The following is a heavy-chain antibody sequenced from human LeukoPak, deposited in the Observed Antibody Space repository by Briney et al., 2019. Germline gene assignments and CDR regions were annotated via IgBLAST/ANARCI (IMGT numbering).Heavy chain of an antibody. Sequence: KPSETLSLTCTVSGYSISSGYYWGWIRQPPGKGLEWIGSIYHSGSTYYNPSLKSRVTISVDTSENQFSLRLSSVTAADTAVYYCARGAYYYDSSGSHDTFDIWGQGTMVTVSS. CDR1: GYSISSGYY. CDR3: ARGAYYYDSSGSHDTFDI. D-gene: IGHD3-22*01. CDR2: IYHSGST. V-gene: IGHV4-38-2*02. J-gene: IGHJ3*02.